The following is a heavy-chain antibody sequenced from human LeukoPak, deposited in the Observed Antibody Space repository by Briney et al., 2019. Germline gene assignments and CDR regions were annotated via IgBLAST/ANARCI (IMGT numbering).Heavy chain of an antibody. Sequence: GASVKVSRKASGYTFTTYYIHWVRQAPGQGLEWMGITNPTGGSTTYAQKFQGRVTMTRDTSTSTVFMELNSLRSEDTAVYYCALYSSTWYWGQGTLVTVSS. D-gene: IGHD6-13*01. V-gene: IGHV1-46*01. CDR3: ALYSSTWY. CDR1: GYTFTTYY. J-gene: IGHJ4*02. CDR2: TNPTGGST.